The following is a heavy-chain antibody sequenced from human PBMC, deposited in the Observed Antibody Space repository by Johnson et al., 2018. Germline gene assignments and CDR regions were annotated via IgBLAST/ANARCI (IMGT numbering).Heavy chain of an antibody. CDR1: GFTFGDYA. D-gene: IGHD2-2*03. J-gene: IGHJ6*03. V-gene: IGHV3-30*04. CDR3: AKETGSVGWSGYYHYKGV. CDR2: ISNDGNNK. Sequence: QVQLQESGGGLVQPGRSLRLSCTASGFTFGDYAMSWFRQAPGKGLEWVSYISNDGNNKYFADSVKGRFTISRDNSKNTLYLQMSSLAAEDTAVYYCAKETGSVGWSGYYHYKGVGGKGTTVIVSS.